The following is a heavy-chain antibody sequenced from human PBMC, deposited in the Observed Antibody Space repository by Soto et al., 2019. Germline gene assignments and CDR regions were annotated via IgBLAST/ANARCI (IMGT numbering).Heavy chain of an antibody. CDR1: GVSVTSDNW. CDR3: VRDGSKTLRDCFDP. CDR2: IFHSVKT. Sequence: QMQLQESGPGLVKPSETLSLACTVSGVSVTSDNWWSWVRQPPGKGLEWIGEIFHSVKTNYNPSLKSRATISVDKSKSQFSLTLTSVTAADTGVYYCVRDGSKTLRDCFDPWGQGILVTVSS. V-gene: IGHV4-4*02. J-gene: IGHJ5*02. D-gene: IGHD4-17*01.